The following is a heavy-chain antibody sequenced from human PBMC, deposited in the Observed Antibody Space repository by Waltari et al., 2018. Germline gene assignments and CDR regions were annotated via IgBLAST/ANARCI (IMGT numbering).Heavy chain of an antibody. Sequence: QVQLVQSGAEVKEPGASVKVSCKNFGYPFNDYGLHWVRQAPGQGLEWLGWIKTSTGNTKYSQKFQGRVTLNRDSSATTAYMDGSSLKSEDTAIYYCARGGETWNRLETHFDYWGQGTLVTVSA. CDR2: IKTSTGNT. D-gene: IGHD1-1*01. CDR3: ARGGETWNRLETHFDY. CDR1: GYPFNDYG. V-gene: IGHV1-3*04. J-gene: IGHJ4*02.